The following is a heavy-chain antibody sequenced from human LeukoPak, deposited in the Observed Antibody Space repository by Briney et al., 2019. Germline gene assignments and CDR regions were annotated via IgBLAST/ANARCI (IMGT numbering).Heavy chain of an antibody. Sequence: GGSLRLSCAASGFTSSSYVMTWVRPAPGKGLEWGSSIISSSSYIYYADSVKGRFTISRDNAKNSLYLQMNSVRAEDTAGYYCATLAPSYSGSYFSYWGEGSLVTVSS. CDR1: GFTSSSYV. D-gene: IGHD1-26*01. CDR3: ATLAPSYSGSYFSY. J-gene: IGHJ4*02. V-gene: IGHV3-21*01. CDR2: IISSSSYI.